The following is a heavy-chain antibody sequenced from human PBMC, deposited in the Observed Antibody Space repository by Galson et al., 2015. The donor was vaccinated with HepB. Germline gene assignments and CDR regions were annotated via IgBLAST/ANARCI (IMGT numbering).Heavy chain of an antibody. D-gene: IGHD3-9*01. Sequence: SLRLSCAASGFTFISYHMSWVRQAPGKGLEWVSAISTTGGGTYYADSVRGRFTISRDNSRNTLYLQMNSLRAEDTAVYYCAKVVLTGDFDYWGQGTLVTVSS. J-gene: IGHJ4*02. CDR1: GFTFISYH. CDR3: AKVVLTGDFDY. V-gene: IGHV3-23*01. CDR2: ISTTGGGT.